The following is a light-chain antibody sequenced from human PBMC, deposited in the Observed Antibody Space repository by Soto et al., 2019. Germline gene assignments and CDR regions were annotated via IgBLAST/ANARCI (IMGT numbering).Light chain of an antibody. J-gene: IGKJ1*01. CDR2: GAS. V-gene: IGKV3D-15*01. CDR1: QSVSRN. Sequence: EIVMTQSPATLSVSPGERVTLSCRASQSVSRNLAWYQQKPGQAPRLLIYGASSRATGIPDRFSGSGSGTQFTLTISSLQSEDFAVYYCQQYNNWPPAWTFGQGTKV. CDR3: QQYNNWPPAWT.